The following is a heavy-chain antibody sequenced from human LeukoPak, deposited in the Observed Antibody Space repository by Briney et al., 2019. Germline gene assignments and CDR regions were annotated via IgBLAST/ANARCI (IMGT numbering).Heavy chain of an antibody. CDR3: ARSPYSSSSEFDY. J-gene: IGHJ4*02. CDR2: IYYSGST. D-gene: IGHD6-6*01. Sequence: SETLSLTXTVSGGSISSYYWSWIRQPPGKGLEWIGYIYYSGSTNYNPSLKGRVTISVDTSKNQFSLKLSSVTAADTAVYYCARSPYSSSSEFDYWGQGTLVTVSS. V-gene: IGHV4-59*01. CDR1: GGSISSYY.